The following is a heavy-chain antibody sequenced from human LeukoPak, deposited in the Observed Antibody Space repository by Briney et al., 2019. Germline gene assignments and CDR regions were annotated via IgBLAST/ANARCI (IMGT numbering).Heavy chain of an antibody. D-gene: IGHD5-24*01. J-gene: IGHJ4*02. Sequence: GGSLRLSCAASGFTFSSYGMHWLRQAPGKGLEWVAVIWYDGSNKYYADSVKGRFTISRDNSKNTLYLQMNSLRAEDTAVYYCARVMDGDGFSPDYWGQGTLVTVSS. CDR3: ARVMDGDGFSPDY. V-gene: IGHV3-33*01. CDR1: GFTFSSYG. CDR2: IWYDGSNK.